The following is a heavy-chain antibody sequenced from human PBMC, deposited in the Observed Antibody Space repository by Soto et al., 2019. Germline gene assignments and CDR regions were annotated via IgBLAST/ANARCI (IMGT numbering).Heavy chain of an antibody. D-gene: IGHD3-10*01. CDR2: IYYSGST. Sequence: PWETLSLTCTVSGGSISSSSYYWGWIRQPPGKGLEWIGSIYYSGSTYYNPSLKSRVTISVDTSKNQFSLKLSSVTAADTAVYYCARHRLGGAMVRGTLTAISYFDYWGQGTLVTVSS. CDR3: ARHRLGGAMVRGTLTAISYFDY. CDR1: GGSISSSSYY. V-gene: IGHV4-39*01. J-gene: IGHJ4*02.